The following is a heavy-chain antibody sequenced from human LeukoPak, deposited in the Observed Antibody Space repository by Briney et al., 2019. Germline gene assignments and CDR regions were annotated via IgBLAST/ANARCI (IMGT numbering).Heavy chain of an antibody. CDR2: IYYSGRT. V-gene: IGHV4-39*07. CDR3: ARDQQQLGPHPFDY. CDR1: GGSLSNNSYY. D-gene: IGHD6-13*01. J-gene: IGHJ4*02. Sequence: SETLSLTCTVSGGSLSNNSYYWGWLRHPPGRGREWVGSIYYSGRTYYNPSLKSLVTISVDTSKNQFSLKLSSVTAADTAVYYCARDQQQLGPHPFDYWGQGTLVTVSS.